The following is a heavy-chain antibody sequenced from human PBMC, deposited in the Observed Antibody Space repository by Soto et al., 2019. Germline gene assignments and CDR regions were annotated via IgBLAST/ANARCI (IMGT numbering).Heavy chain of an antibody. CDR3: AGSQYSGSSGFDY. D-gene: IGHD1-26*01. Sequence: QVQLEESGGGVVQPGRPLRLSCAASGFSFSSFAMHWVRQAPGKGLEWVAVVLSDGSNKYYADSVKGRFTISRDNSKNKLYLQMNSLRAEDTAVYYCAGSQYSGSSGFDYWGQGTLVTVSS. J-gene: IGHJ4*02. V-gene: IGHV3-30-3*01. CDR2: VLSDGSNK. CDR1: GFSFSSFA.